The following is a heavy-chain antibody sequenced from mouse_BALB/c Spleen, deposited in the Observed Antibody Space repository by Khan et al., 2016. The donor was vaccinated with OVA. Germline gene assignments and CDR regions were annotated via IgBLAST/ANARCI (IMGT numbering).Heavy chain of an antibody. J-gene: IGHJ3*01. Sequence: QIQLVQSGPELKKPGETVKISCKASGYTFTNYGMNWVKQAPGKGFKWMGCINTNTGEPTYAEEFKGRFVFSLETSASTAYLQINSLKNDDTTTDFCARGYCYSSNYWFAYWGQGTQVTVSA. CDR3: ARGYCYSSNYWFAY. CDR1: GYTFTNYG. CDR2: INTNTGEP. D-gene: IGHD1-1*01. V-gene: IGHV9-3*02.